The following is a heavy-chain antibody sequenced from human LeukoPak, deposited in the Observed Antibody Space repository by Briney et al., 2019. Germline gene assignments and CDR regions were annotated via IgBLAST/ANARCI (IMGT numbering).Heavy chain of an antibody. Sequence: ASVKVSCKASGYTFTDYYMHWVRQAPGQGLEWMGWINPNSGGTNYAQKFQGRVTMTRDTSISTAYMELSRLRSDDTAVYYCARDGYYYVGNAFDIWGQGTMVTVSS. CDR3: ARDGYYYVGNAFDI. CDR1: GYTFTDYY. J-gene: IGHJ3*02. D-gene: IGHD3-22*01. CDR2: INPNSGGT. V-gene: IGHV1-2*02.